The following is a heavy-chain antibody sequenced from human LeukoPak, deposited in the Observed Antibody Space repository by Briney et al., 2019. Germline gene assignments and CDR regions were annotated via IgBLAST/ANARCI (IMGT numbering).Heavy chain of an antibody. D-gene: IGHD3-10*01. V-gene: IGHV3-11*06. J-gene: IGHJ6*04. CDR3: ARDLKGSGSYGYIKSYYGMDV. CDR2: ISSSSSYT. Sequence: GGSLRLSCAASGFTFSDYYMSWIRQAPGKGLEWVPYISSSSSYTNYADSVKGRFTISRDNAKNSLYLQMNSLRAEDTAVYYCARDLKGSGSYGYIKSYYGMDVWGKGTTVTVSS. CDR1: GFTFSDYY.